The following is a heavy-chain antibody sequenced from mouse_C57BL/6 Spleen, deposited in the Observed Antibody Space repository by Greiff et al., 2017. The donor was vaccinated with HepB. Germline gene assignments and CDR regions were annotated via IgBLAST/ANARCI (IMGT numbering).Heavy chain of an antibody. CDR3: ASLTAYAMDY. Sequence: VKLQESGAELARPGASVKMSCKASGYTFTSYTMHWVKQRPGQGLEWIGYINPSSGYTKYNQKFKDKATLTADKSSSTAYMQLSSLTSEDSAVYYCASLTAYAMDYWGQGTSVTVSS. J-gene: IGHJ4*01. CDR1: GYTFTSYT. V-gene: IGHV1-4*01. CDR2: INPSSGYT. D-gene: IGHD1-2*01.